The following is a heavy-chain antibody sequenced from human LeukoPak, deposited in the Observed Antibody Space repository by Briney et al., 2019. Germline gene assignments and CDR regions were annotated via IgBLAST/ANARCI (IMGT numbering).Heavy chain of an antibody. CDR3: ARGAFGFDYYYGMDV. CDR1: GYTFTGYY. CDR2: INPSGGST. J-gene: IGHJ6*02. D-gene: IGHD3-16*01. V-gene: IGHV1-46*01. Sequence: ASVKVSCKASGYTFTGYYVHWVRQAPGQGLEWMGIINPSGGSTSYAQKFQGRVTMTRDTSTSTVYIELSSLRSEDTAVYYCARGAFGFDYYYGMDVWGQGTTVTVSS.